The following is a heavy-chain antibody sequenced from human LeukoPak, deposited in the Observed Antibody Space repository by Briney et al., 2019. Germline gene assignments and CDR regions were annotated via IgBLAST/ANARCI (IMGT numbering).Heavy chain of an antibody. CDR1: GGSISNHY. D-gene: IGHD6-19*01. V-gene: IGHV4-4*07. J-gene: IGHJ4*02. CDR3: ARGPTYSSGAYFDY. Sequence: PSETLSLTCTVSGGSISNHYWSWIRQPAGEGLEWIGRIYNSGSTNYNPSLKSRVTMSVDTSKNQFSLNLNSVIAADTALYYCARGPTYSSGAYFDYWGQGILVTVSS. CDR2: IYNSGST.